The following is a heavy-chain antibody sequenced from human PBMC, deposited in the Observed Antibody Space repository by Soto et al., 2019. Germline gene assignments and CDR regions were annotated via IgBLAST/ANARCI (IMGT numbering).Heavy chain of an antibody. CDR2: MNPNNGNT. J-gene: IGHJ4*02. D-gene: IGHD7-27*01. Sequence: QVQLVQSGAEVKKPGASVKVSCKAAAYTFTSYDINWVRQATGQDFEWMGWMNPNNGNTAYAQKFQGRVTMTMDTSKSTAFMELSSLTSEDTAVYYCARGPRNWGVDYWGQGTLVTVSS. CDR3: ARGPRNWGVDY. CDR1: AYTFTSYD. V-gene: IGHV1-8*01.